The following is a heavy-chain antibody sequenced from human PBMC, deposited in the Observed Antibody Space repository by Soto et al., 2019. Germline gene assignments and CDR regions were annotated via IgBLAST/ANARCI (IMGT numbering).Heavy chain of an antibody. J-gene: IGHJ4*02. D-gene: IGHD2-15*01. CDR3: AKAPVVASRGYYFDY. CDR2: ISGSGGST. V-gene: IGHV3-23*01. Sequence: GGSLRLSCAASGFTFSSYAMSWVRQAPGKGLEWVSAISGSGGSTYYADSVKGRFTISRDNSKNTLYLQMNSLRAEDTAVYYCAKAPVVASRGYYFDYWGQGTLVTVSS. CDR1: GFTFSSYA.